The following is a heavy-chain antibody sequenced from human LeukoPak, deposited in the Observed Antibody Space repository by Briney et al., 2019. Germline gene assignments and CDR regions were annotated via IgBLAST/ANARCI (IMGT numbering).Heavy chain of an antibody. V-gene: IGHV3-74*01. CDR1: GFNFRNYW. J-gene: IGHJ4*02. CDR2: INSDGSST. CDR3: ATDEAATGRLDY. Sequence: GGSLRLSCAASGFNFRNYWMHWVRQAPGKGLVWVSRINSDGSSTSYADSVKGRFTISRDNAENTLYLQINSLRAEDTAVYYCATDEAATGRLDYWGQGTLVTDSS. D-gene: IGHD1-1*01.